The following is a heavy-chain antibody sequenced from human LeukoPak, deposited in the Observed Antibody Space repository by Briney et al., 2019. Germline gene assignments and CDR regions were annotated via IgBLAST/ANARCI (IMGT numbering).Heavy chain of an antibody. V-gene: IGHV4-59*01. CDR1: GGSISSYY. D-gene: IGHD3-3*01. J-gene: IGHJ3*02. CDR2: IYYSGST. CDR3: ARDTGRITIFGVVIASGAFDI. Sequence: SETLSLTCTVSGGSISSYYWSWIRQPPGKGLEWIGYIYYSGSTNYNPSLKSRVTISVDTSKNQFSLKLSSVTAADTAVYYCARDTGRITIFGVVIASGAFDIWGQGTVVTVSS.